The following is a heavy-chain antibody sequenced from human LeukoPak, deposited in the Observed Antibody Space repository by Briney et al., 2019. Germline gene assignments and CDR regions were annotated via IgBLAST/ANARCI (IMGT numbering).Heavy chain of an antibody. D-gene: IGHD2-2*01. CDR1: GFTFSSYW. CDR2: INSDGSST. J-gene: IGHJ4*02. Sequence: GGSLRLSCAASGFTFSSYWMHWVRQAPGKGLVWVSRINSDGSSTSYADPVKGRFTISRDNAKNTLYLQMNSLRAEDTAVYYCARGPRWDQLSLLDYWGQGTLVTVSS. V-gene: IGHV3-74*01. CDR3: ARGPRWDQLSLLDY.